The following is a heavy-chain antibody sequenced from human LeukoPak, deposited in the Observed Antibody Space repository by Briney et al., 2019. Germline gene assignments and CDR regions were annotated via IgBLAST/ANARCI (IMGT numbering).Heavy chain of an antibody. J-gene: IGHJ4*02. CDR2: IIPILGIA. D-gene: IGHD1-26*01. V-gene: IGHV1-69*04. CDR3: AREVVVGATSCFDY. CDR1: GGTFSSYA. Sequence: SVKVSCKASGGTFSSYAISWVRHAPGQGLEWMGRIIPILGIANYAQKFQGRVTITADKSTSTAYMELSSLRSEDTAVYYCAREVVVGATSCFDYWGQGTLVTVSS.